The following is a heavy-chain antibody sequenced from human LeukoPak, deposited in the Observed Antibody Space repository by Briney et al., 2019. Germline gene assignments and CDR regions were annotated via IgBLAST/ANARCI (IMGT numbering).Heavy chain of an antibody. CDR3: ARDPNWEGYSSDYYMDV. V-gene: IGHV1-69*06. CDR1: GGTFSSYA. CDR2: IIPIFSTA. Sequence: GASVKISCKASGGTFSSYAISWVRQAPGQGLEWMGGIIPIFSTANYAQKFQGRVTITADKSTSPAYMELSSLRSEDTAVYYCARDPNWEGYSSDYYMDVWGKGTTVTVSS. D-gene: IGHD5-18*01. J-gene: IGHJ6*03.